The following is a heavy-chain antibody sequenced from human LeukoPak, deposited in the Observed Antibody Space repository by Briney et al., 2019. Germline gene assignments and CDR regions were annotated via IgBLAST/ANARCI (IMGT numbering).Heavy chain of an antibody. CDR1: GYTFTGYY. Sequence: GASVKVSCKASGYTFTGYYMHWVRQAPGQGLKWMGWINPNSGGTNYAQKFQGRVTMTRGTSTSTVYMELSSLRSEDTAVYYCARAVHYFVYWGQGTLVTVSS. J-gene: IGHJ4*02. CDR3: ARAVHYFVY. CDR2: INPNSGGT. V-gene: IGHV1-2*02.